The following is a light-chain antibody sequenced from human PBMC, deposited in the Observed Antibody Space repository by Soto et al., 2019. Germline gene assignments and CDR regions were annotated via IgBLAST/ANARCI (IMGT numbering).Light chain of an antibody. CDR3: QQYDNLPFWT. CDR1: QDISNY. V-gene: IGKV1-33*01. Sequence: DIQMTQSPSSLSASVGDRVTITCQASQDISNYINWYQQKPGKAPKLLIYDASNLETGVPSRFSGSGSGTDFTFTISSLQPEDIATYFCQQYDNLPFWTFGQGTKVEIK. CDR2: DAS. J-gene: IGKJ1*01.